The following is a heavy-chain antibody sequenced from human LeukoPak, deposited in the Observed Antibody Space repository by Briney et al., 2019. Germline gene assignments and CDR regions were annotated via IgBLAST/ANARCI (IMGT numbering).Heavy chain of an antibody. J-gene: IGHJ4*02. CDR3: ARRAGSYPTYYFDY. CDR1: GGSISINSYY. CDR2: INHSGST. D-gene: IGHD3-10*01. Sequence: SETLSLTCTVSGGSISINSYYWGWIRQPPGKGLEWIGEINHSGSTNYNPSLKSRVTISVDTSKNQFSLKLSSVTATDTAAFYCARRAGSYPTYYFDYWGQGTLVTVSS. V-gene: IGHV4-39*01.